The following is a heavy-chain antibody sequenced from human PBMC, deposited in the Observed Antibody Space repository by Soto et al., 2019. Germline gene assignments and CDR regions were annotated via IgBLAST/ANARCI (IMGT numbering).Heavy chain of an antibody. CDR2: INPSGGST. Sequence: QVQLVQSGAEVKKPGSSVKVSCKASGYTFTSYYMHWVRPAPGQGLEWMGIINPSGGSTSYAQKFQGRVTMTRDTSTIPVYLGLSSLRSDDTAVYYCAREGTMVRGVHYYDYGMEVWGQGTTGTVSS. V-gene: IGHV1-46*03. CDR3: AREGTMVRGVHYYDYGMEV. D-gene: IGHD3-10*01. J-gene: IGHJ6*02. CDR1: GYTFTSYY.